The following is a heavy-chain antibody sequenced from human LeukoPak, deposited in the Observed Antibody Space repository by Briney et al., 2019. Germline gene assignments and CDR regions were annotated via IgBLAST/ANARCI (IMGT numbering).Heavy chain of an antibody. CDR2: IYYSGST. CDR3: ARQVERMEYSYEPYYYYGMDV. V-gene: IGHV4-39*01. J-gene: IGHJ6*02. D-gene: IGHD5-18*01. Sequence: SETLSLTCTVSGGSISSSSYYWGWIRQPPGKGLEWIGSIYYSGSTYYNPSLKSRVTISVDTSKNQFSLKLSSVTAADTAVYYCARQVERMEYSYEPYYYYGMDVWGQGTTVTVSS. CDR1: GGSISSSSYY.